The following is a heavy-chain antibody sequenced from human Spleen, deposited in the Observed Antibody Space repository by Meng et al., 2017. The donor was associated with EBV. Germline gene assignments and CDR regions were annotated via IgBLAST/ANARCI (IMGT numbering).Heavy chain of an antibody. V-gene: IGHV1-69*01. Sequence: QVRLVQLGAGVKRPGSSVKVSCKASGGTFSSYALSWVRQAPGQRLEWMGGILPSTTNYAQKFRARVTITADESTTTAYMELSSLRSEDTAVYYCAGGAADDYGDYSAFDSWGQGTLVTVSS. CDR1: GGTFSSYA. CDR3: AGGAADDYGDYSAFDS. D-gene: IGHD4-17*01. J-gene: IGHJ4*02. CDR2: ILPSTT.